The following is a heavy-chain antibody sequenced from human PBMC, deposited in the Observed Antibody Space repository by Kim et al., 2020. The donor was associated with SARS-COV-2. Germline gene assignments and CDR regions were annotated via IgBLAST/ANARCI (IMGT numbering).Heavy chain of an antibody. Sequence: NYAQKFQGRDTITADKSTSTAYMELSSLRSEDAAVYYCAGGYETRLGLNFWGQGTLVTVSS. CDR3: AGGYETRLGLNF. D-gene: IGHD5-12*01. V-gene: IGHV1-69*02. J-gene: IGHJ4*02.